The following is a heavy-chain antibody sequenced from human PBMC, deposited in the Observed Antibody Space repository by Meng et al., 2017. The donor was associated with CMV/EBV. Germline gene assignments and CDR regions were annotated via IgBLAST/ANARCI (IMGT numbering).Heavy chain of an antibody. CDR2: ISSSGSTI. CDR3: ARDLDIVVVPAAYAEGDYGMDV. CDR1: GFTFSDYY. J-gene: IGHJ6*02. Sequence: LSLTCAASGFTFSDYYMSWIRQAPGKGLEWVSYISSSGSTIYYADSVKGRFTISRDNAKNSLYLQMNSLRAEDTAVYYCARDLDIVVVPAAYAEGDYGMDVWGQGTTVTVSS. V-gene: IGHV3-11*01. D-gene: IGHD2-2*03.